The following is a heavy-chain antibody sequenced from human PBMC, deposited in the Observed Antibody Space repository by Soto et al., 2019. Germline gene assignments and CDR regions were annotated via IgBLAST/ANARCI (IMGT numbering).Heavy chain of an antibody. CDR1: GFTFSNYW. D-gene: IGHD3-3*01. V-gene: IGHV3-23*01. Sequence: GGSLRLSCVGSGFTFSNYWMYWFRQAPGKGLVWVSVIGGGGGSTSYADSVKGRFTISRDNSKNTLYLQMNSLRAEDTAVYYCAKDTYYDFWSGYPRVAFDIWGQGTMVTVSS. J-gene: IGHJ3*02. CDR3: AKDTYYDFWSGYPRVAFDI. CDR2: IGGGGGST.